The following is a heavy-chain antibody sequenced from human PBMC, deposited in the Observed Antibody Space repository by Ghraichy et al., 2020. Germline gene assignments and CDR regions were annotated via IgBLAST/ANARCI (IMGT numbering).Heavy chain of an antibody. CDR2: IYQSGST. V-gene: IGHV4-4*02. CDR1: GDSINSNNW. J-gene: IGHJ6*02. Sequence: SETLSLTCAVSGDSINSNNWWSWLRQPPGKLLEWIGEIYQSGSTNYKPSLKSRVTISIDNSKNQFSLKLSSVTAADTAVYYCARARDYYYYYGMDVWGQGTTVTVSS. CDR3: ARARDYYYYYGMDV.